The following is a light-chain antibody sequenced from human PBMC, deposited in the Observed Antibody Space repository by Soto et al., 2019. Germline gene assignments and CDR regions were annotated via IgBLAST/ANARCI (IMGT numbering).Light chain of an antibody. Sequence: DIVMTQSPDSLAVSLGERATSNCKSSQSVLYSSNNKNYLAWYQQRPGQPPNLLIYWASTRESGVPDRFSGSGSGTDFTLTISSLQAEDVAIYYCQQYFSFPWTFGQGTKVEIK. CDR1: QSVLYSSNNKNY. CDR2: WAS. V-gene: IGKV4-1*01. CDR3: QQYFSFPWT. J-gene: IGKJ1*01.